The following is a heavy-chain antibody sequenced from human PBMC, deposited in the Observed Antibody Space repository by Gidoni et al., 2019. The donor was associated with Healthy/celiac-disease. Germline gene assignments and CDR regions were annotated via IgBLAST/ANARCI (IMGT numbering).Heavy chain of an antibody. CDR1: GFTCSSCW. Sequence: EAQLVESGGGVVQPGGSLRLSCGASGFTCSSCWMSWVRQAPGKGREWVANINQDRSEEYYVDSVKGRFTISRDNAKYSLHLQMNSLRAEDTAVYYCVRVGAARLFAAGRGYFDYWGQGTLVTVSS. V-gene: IGHV3-7*04. J-gene: IGHJ4*02. D-gene: IGHD6-6*01. CDR3: VRVGAARLFAAGRGYFDY. CDR2: INQDRSEE.